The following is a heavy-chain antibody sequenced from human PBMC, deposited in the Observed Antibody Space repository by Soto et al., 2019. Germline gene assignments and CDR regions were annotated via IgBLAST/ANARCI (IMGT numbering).Heavy chain of an antibody. V-gene: IGHV3-15*07. J-gene: IGHJ6*02. Sequence: PGGSLRLSCAASGFTFSNAWMNWVRQAPGKGLEWVGRIKSKTDGGTTDYAAPVKGRFTVSRDDSKNTLYLQMNSLKTEDTAVYYCTTHDQRFSNPLLVDYYYYGMDVWGQGTTVTVSS. D-gene: IGHD4-4*01. CDR2: IKSKTDGGTT. CDR3: TTHDQRFSNPLLVDYYYYGMDV. CDR1: GFTFSNAW.